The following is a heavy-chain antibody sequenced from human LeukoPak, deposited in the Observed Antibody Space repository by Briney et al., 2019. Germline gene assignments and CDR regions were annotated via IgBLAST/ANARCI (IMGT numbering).Heavy chain of an antibody. J-gene: IGHJ4*02. V-gene: IGHV3-33*06. CDR2: IWYDGSNK. Sequence: GGSLRLSCAASGFTFSSYGMHWVRQAPGKGLEWVAVIWYDGSNKYYAGSVKGRFTISRDNSKNTLSLQMDSLRAEDTAIYYCAKAAGYCSGGTCLDHWGQGTLVTVSS. CDR1: GFTFSSYG. CDR3: AKAAGYCSGGTCLDH. D-gene: IGHD2-15*01.